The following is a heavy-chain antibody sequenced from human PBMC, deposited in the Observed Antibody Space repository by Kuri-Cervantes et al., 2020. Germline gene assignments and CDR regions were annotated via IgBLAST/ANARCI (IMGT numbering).Heavy chain of an antibody. CDR2: ISHSGSN. D-gene: IGHD3-22*01. J-gene: IGHJ6*03. CDR3: ARSQDYYNEWIDYYYYMDV. Sequence: SETLSLTCGVYGGSFSGYYWTWIRQPPGKGLEWVGEISHSGSNNYNPSLKSRVTISIDTSKNQFSLKLSSVTAADTAVYYCARSQDYYNEWIDYYYYMDVWGKGTTVTVSS. V-gene: IGHV4-34*01. CDR1: GGSFSGYY.